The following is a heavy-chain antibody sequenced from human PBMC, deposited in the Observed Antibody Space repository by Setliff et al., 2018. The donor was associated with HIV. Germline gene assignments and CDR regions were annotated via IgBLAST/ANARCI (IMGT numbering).Heavy chain of an antibody. CDR3: ARGARGYSYG. V-gene: IGHV3-7*01. D-gene: IGHD5-18*01. Sequence: PGGSLRLSCAASNFNFNRYWMNWFRQAPGKGLEWVANINQDGSEKFYADSVKGRFAISRDNAEKSLYLQMNSLRAEDTAVYYCARGARGYSYGWGQGTLVTVSS. J-gene: IGHJ4*02. CDR1: NFNFNRYW. CDR2: INQDGSEK.